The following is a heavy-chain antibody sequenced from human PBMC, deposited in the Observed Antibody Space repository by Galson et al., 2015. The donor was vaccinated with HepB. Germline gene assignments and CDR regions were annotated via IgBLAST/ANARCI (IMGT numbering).Heavy chain of an antibody. CDR1: GFTFSSYW. Sequence: SLRLSCAASGFTFSSYWMSWVRQAPGKGLEWVANIKQDGSEKYYVDSVKGRFTISRDNAKNSLYLQMNSLRAEDTAVYYCARDPDLSFFCSSTSCYNPWFDPWGQGTLVTVSS. CDR2: IKQDGSEK. D-gene: IGHD2-2*02. CDR3: ARDPDLSFFCSSTSCYNPWFDP. V-gene: IGHV3-7*01. J-gene: IGHJ5*02.